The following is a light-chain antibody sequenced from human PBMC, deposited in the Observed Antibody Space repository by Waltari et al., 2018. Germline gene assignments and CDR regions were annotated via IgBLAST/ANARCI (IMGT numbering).Light chain of an antibody. J-gene: IGLJ3*02. CDR1: SRHSSNH. CDR3: QTGGHGTWV. Sequence: HLVVTQSPSASAPLGASVTLTCTLNSRHSSNHVPWLHQRPEKGPRYLMKVNSDGSHIMGDDIPDRFSGSSSGAERYLTISSLQPDDEADYYCQTGGHGTWVFGGGTTLTVL. CDR2: VNSDGSH. V-gene: IGLV4-69*01.